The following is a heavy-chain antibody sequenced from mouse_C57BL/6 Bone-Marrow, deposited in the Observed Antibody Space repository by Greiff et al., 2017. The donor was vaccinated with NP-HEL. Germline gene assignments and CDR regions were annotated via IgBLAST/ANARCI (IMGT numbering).Heavy chain of an antibody. J-gene: IGHJ4*01. Sequence: DVQLQESGPVLVKPGPSVKISCKASGFTFTDYYMHWVKQSPGKSLEWIGLVYPYNGGTSYNQKFKGKATLTVDTSSSTAYMELNSLTSEDSAVYYCARCGDYQGTLYAMDDWGQGTSVTVSS. CDR1: GFTFTDYY. D-gene: IGHD2-13*01. CDR3: ARCGDYQGTLYAMDD. CDR2: VYPYNGGT. V-gene: IGHV1-36*01.